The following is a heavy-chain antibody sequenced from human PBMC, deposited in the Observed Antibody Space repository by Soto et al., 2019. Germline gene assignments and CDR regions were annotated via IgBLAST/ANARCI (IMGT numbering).Heavy chain of an antibody. CDR1: GFTFSTYA. CDR3: AKDRYGDYGGIDY. V-gene: IGHV3-23*01. J-gene: IGHJ4*02. CDR2: ITGSGGST. D-gene: IGHD4-17*01. Sequence: PGGSLGLSCAASGFTFSTYAMIWVRQAPGKELEWVSVITGSGGSTYYADSVKGRFTISRDTSKNTLFLQMNSLRAEDSAVYSCAKDRYGDYGGIDYWGQGTMVTVSS.